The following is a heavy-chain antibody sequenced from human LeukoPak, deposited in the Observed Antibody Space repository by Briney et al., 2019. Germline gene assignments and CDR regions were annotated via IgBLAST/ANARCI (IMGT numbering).Heavy chain of an antibody. CDR2: IGGT. Sequence: SETLSLTCTVPGGSINGYKWSWIRQPPGEGLEWIGYIGGTNYNPSLKSRVTMSVHTSKRQFSLKLTSVTAADTAVYYCARDGYDYGDYFDYWGQGTLVTVSS. V-gene: IGHV4-59*01. CDR3: ARDGYDYGDYFDY. J-gene: IGHJ4*02. CDR1: GGSINGYK. D-gene: IGHD4/OR15-4a*01.